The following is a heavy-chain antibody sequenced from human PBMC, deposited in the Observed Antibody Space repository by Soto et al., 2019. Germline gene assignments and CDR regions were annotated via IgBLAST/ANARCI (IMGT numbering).Heavy chain of an antibody. V-gene: IGHV3-30-3*01. CDR3: ARDKRDLRFLEWSYYFDY. CDR2: ISYDGSNK. J-gene: IGHJ4*02. CDR1: GSTFSTCA. D-gene: IGHD3-3*01. Sequence: SLRLPCAASGSTFSTCAMHWFRRAPGKGLEWVALISYDGSNKYYADSVKGRFTISRDNSKNTLYLQMNSLRAEDTAVYYCARDKRDLRFLEWSYYFDYWGQGT.